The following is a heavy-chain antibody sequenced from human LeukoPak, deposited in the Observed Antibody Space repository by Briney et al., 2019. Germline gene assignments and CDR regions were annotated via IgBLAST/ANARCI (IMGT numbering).Heavy chain of an antibody. CDR3: AKVYCSSSGCYRIDY. D-gene: IGHD2-2*01. CDR2: ISAGGGST. Sequence: PGGSLRLSCAASGFTFSSYGMSRVRQAPGKGLEWVSAISAGGGSTYYADSVKGRFTISRDNSKNMLYLQMNSLRAEDTALYFCAKVYCSSSGCYRIDYWGQGTLVTVSS. V-gene: IGHV3-23*01. J-gene: IGHJ4*02. CDR1: GFTFSSYG.